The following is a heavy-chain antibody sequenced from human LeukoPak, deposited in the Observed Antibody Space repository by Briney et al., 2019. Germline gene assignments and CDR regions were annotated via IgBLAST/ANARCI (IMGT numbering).Heavy chain of an antibody. V-gene: IGHV1-46*01. CDR3: ASGAGLSYGYTHAFDI. D-gene: IGHD5-18*01. Sequence: ASVTVSCKASGYTFTSYYMHWVRQAPGQGLEWMGIINPSGGSTSYAQKFQGRVTMTRDMSTSTVYMELSSLRSEDTAVYYCASGAGLSYGYTHAFDIWGQGTMVTVSS. CDR2: INPSGGST. J-gene: IGHJ3*02. CDR1: GYTFTSYY.